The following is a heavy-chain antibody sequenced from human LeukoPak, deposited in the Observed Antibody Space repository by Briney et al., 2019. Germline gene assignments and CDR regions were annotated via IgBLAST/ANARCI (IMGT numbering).Heavy chain of an antibody. CDR3: ARRGWMGATTLVYYFDY. J-gene: IGHJ4*02. D-gene: IGHD1-26*01. V-gene: IGHV1-69*10. CDR2: IIPILGIA. CDR1: GGTFSSYA. Sequence: VASVKVSCKASGGTFSSYAISWVRQAPGQGLEWMGGIIPILGIANYAQKFQGRVTITADKSTSTAYMELSSLRSDDTAVYYCARRGWMGATTLVYYFDYWGQGTLVTVSS.